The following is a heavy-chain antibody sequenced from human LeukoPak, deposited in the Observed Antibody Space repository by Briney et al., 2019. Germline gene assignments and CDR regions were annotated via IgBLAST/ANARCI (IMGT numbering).Heavy chain of an antibody. CDR3: ARDPITGDRFDY. Sequence: SETLSLTCTVSGGSISSYYWSWIRQPPGKGLEWIAYFSYSGSTKYNPSLKSRVTISIDTSKNQFSLNLSSVTAADTAVYYCARDPITGDRFDYWGQGTLVTVSS. CDR1: GGSISSYY. J-gene: IGHJ4*02. CDR2: FSYSGST. V-gene: IGHV4-59*01. D-gene: IGHD7-27*01.